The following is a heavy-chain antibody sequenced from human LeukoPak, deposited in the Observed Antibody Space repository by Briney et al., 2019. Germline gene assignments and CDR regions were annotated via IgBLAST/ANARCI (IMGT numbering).Heavy chain of an antibody. CDR2: IIPIYGTA. Sequence: SVKVSCKASGGTFSSYAISWVRQAPGQGLEWMGGIIPIYGTANYAQKFQGRVTITADESTSTAYMELSSLRSEDTAVYYCARDFCSTSRNLGYWGQGTLVTVSS. V-gene: IGHV1-69*13. CDR3: ARDFCSTSRNLGY. CDR1: GGTFSSYA. J-gene: IGHJ4*02. D-gene: IGHD2-2*01.